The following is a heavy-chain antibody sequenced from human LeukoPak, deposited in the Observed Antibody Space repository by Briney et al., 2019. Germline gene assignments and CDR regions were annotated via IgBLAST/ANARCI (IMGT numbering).Heavy chain of an antibody. CDR2: IHYSGSGST. V-gene: IGHV4-59*01. D-gene: IGHD1-26*01. CDR3: ARDSANRSGNWFDP. CDR1: GGSISSYY. Sequence: SETLSLTCSVSGGSISSYYWSWIRQPPGKGLEWIGYIHYSGSGSTNYNPSLKSRVTISVDTSKNQFSLKLFSVTAADTAVYYCARDSANRSGNWFDPWGQGTLVTVSS. J-gene: IGHJ5*02.